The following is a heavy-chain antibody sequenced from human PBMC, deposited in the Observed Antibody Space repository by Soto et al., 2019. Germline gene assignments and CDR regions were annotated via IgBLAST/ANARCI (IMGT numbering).Heavy chain of an antibody. CDR2: IYDSVNT. J-gene: IGHJ4*02. V-gene: IGHV4-31*03. CDR3: ARVDHRGYFAILTDY. D-gene: IGHD3-9*01. CDR1: GDSLSSGGRY. Sequence: PSETLSLTCTVSGDSLSSGGRYWSWIRQHPGKGLERIGHIYDSVNTYYSPSLRSRVTISADMSKNQFSLNLRSVTAADTAVYYCARVDHRGYFAILTDYWGQGTLVTVS.